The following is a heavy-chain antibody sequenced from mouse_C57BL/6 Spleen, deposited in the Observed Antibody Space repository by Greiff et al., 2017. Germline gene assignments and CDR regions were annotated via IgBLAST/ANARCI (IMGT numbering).Heavy chain of an antibody. CDR3: AKQLYDYDYAMGD. CDR1: GFTFSSYG. V-gene: IGHV5-6*02. Sequence: EVKLVESGGDLVKPGGSLKLSCAASGFTFSSYGMSWVRQTPDKGLEWVATISSGGSYTSYPDSVKGRFTFARDNAKNTLYLQMSSLKSEDTAMYYCAKQLYDYDYAMGDRGQGASVT. J-gene: IGHJ4*01. CDR2: ISSGGSYT. D-gene: IGHD2-4*01.